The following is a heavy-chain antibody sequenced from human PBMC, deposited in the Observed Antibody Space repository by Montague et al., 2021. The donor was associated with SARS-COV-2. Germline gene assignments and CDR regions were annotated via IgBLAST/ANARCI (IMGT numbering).Heavy chain of an antibody. V-gene: IGHV4-39*01. Sequence: SKTLSLTCSVSGDSIGSGHTYWGWIRQPPGKGLEWIGCVAYSGXTXYXXXXQXRVTISVDTSKSQFSLKLNSVTAADTAVYYCARSQLYYDLLTGFSESYYFDYWGQGTLATVSS. CDR3: ARSQLYYDLLTGFSESYYFDY. CDR2: VAYSGXT. J-gene: IGHJ4*02. D-gene: IGHD3-9*01. CDR1: GDSIGSGHTY.